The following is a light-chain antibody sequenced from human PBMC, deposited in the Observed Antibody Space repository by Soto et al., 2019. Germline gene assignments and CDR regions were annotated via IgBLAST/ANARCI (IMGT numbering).Light chain of an antibody. CDR3: QQYGTPPHT. V-gene: IGKV3-20*01. J-gene: IGKJ1*01. Sequence: EIVLTQSPGTLSLSPGERATLSCRASQSVSSSYVAWYQQKPGQAPRLLIYGASSRATGIPDRFSGSGSGTNFTLSIRRTEADDFAVYYGQQYGTPPHTFGQGTKVEIK. CDR2: GAS. CDR1: QSVSSSY.